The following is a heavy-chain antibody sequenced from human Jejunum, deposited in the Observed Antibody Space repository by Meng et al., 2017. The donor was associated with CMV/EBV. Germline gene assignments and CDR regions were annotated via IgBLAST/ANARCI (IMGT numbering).Heavy chain of an antibody. Sequence: LRLSCAGSGFTFSAYFMTWIRQAPGKGLEWVSYIPGPGSSISYPDSVKGRFTISRDNARNSLYLQMNSLTAEDTAVYYCARGNYGLDYWGQGTLVTVSS. CDR2: IPGPGSSI. CDR3: ARGNYGLDY. V-gene: IGHV3-11*01. J-gene: IGHJ4*02. D-gene: IGHD3-10*01. CDR1: GFTFSAYF.